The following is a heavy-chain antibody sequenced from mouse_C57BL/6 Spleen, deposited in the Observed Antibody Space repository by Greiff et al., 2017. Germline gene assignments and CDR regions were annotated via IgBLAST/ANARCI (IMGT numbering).Heavy chain of an antibody. CDR1: GFSFSDYG. D-gene: IGHD1-1*01. J-gene: IGHJ1*03. CDR3: ARHGYGSTHWYFDV. CDR2: ISNLAYSI. Sequence: EVMLVESGGGLVQPGGSLKLSCAASGFSFSDYGMAWVRQAPRKGPEWVAFISNLAYSIYYADTVTGRFTISRENAKNTLYREMSSLRSEDTAMYYCARHGYGSTHWYFDVWGTGTTVTVSS. V-gene: IGHV5-15*01.